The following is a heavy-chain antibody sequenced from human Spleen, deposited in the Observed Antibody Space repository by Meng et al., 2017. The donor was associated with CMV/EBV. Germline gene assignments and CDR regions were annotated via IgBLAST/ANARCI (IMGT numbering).Heavy chain of an antibody. CDR2: IKSKTDGGTT. D-gene: IGHD3-9*01. CDR3: TTGDYDMI. CDR1: GFTFSNAW. Sequence: GESLKISCAASGFTFSNAWMSWVRQAPGKGVEWVGRIKSKTDGGTTDYIAPVKGRFAISRDDSKNTLYLQMHSLKTEDTAVYYCTTGDYDMIWGQGTLVIVSS. V-gene: IGHV3-15*01. J-gene: IGHJ4*02.